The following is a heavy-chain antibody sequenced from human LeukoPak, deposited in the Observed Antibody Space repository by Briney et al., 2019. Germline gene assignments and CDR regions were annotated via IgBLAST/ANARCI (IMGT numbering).Heavy chain of an antibody. CDR3: AKDHDSGWPEYLQH. Sequence: GGSLRLSCAASGFTFSSYAMSWVRQAPGKGLEWVSAISGSGGNTYYADSVKGRFTISRDNSKNTLYVQMNSLRADDTGVYYCAKDHDSGWPEYLQHWGQGTLVTVSS. V-gene: IGHV3-23*01. D-gene: IGHD6-19*01. CDR1: GFTFSSYA. CDR2: ISGSGGNT. J-gene: IGHJ1*01.